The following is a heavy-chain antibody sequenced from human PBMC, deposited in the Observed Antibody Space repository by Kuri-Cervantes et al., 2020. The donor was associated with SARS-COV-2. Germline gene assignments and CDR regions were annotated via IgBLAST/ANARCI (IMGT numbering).Heavy chain of an antibody. CDR2: IYYSGST. Sequence: GSLRLSCTVSGRSISSYYWSWIRQPPGKGLEWIGYIYYSGSTNYNPSLKSRVTISVDTSKNQFSLKLSSVTAADTAVYYCAIAWSTFDYWGQGTLVTVSS. J-gene: IGHJ4*02. CDR3: AIAWSTFDY. CDR1: GRSISSYY. D-gene: IGHD2-15*01. V-gene: IGHV4-59*01.